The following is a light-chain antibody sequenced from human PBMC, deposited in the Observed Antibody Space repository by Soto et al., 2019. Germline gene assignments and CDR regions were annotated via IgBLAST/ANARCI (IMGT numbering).Light chain of an antibody. J-gene: IGKJ1*01. CDR3: QQYGSSPRT. CDR1: QTVTNNY. V-gene: IGKV3-20*01. CDR2: GAS. Sequence: DIELTQSPGTLSLSPGDSATLSCRASQTVTNNYLACYQQKHGQAPRLLIYGASSRPIDSPHRFTGSGSGADFTLTLSRLEPEDFAVYYCQQYGSSPRTFGQGNKVEIK.